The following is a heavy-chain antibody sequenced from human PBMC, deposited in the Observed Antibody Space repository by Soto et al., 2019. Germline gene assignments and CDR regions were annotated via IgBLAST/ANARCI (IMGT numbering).Heavy chain of an antibody. J-gene: IGHJ4*02. D-gene: IGHD1-20*01. Sequence: EVQLLDSGGGLVQPGGSLRVSCAASGFTFNSYAMSWVRQAPGKGLEWVSGISGSGGSTYYADSVKGRFTISRDNSKNTLVLQMNSLRAEDTAVYYCVRYSRNDKNFDYWGQGTLVTVSS. CDR3: VRYSRNDKNFDY. V-gene: IGHV3-23*01. CDR2: ISGSGGST. CDR1: GFTFNSYA.